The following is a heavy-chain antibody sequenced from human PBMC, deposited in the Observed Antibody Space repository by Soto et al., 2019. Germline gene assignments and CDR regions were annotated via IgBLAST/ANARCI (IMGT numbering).Heavy chain of an antibody. CDR3: AAQSYYYDSSGYPFDY. J-gene: IGHJ4*02. CDR1: GYTFTSYD. Sequence: ASVKVSCKASGYTFTSYDINWVRQATGQGLEWMGWMNPNSGNTGYAQKFQGRVTMTRNTSISTAYMELSSLRSEDTAVYYCAAQSYYYDSSGYPFDYWGQGTLVTAPQ. D-gene: IGHD3-22*01. V-gene: IGHV1-8*01. CDR2: MNPNSGNT.